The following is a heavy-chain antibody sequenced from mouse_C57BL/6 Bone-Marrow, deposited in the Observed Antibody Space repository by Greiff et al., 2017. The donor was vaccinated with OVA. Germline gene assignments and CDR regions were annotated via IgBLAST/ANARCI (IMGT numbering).Heavy chain of an antibody. CDR2: INPNNGGT. J-gene: IGHJ3*01. CDR1: GYTFTDYY. Sequence: EVQLQQSGPELVKPGASVKISCKASGYTFTDYYMNWVKQSHGKSLEWIGDINPNNGGTSYNQKFKGKATLTVDKSSSTAYMELRSLTSEDSAVYYCARKDYSKDWFAYWGQGTLVTVSA. CDR3: ARKDYSKDWFAY. V-gene: IGHV1-26*01. D-gene: IGHD2-5*01.